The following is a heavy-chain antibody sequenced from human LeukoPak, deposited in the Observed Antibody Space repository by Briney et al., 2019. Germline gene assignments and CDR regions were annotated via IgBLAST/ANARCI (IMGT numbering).Heavy chain of an antibody. CDR3: AKFYDILTGYIDY. D-gene: IGHD3-9*01. J-gene: IGHJ4*02. CDR2: ISGGGGTTYYA. CDR1: GFTFSGYA. Sequence: GGSLRLSCAASGFTFSGYAMSWVRQSPGKGLEWVSAISGGGGTTYYAYYADSAKGRFTISRDNSKNTLYLLMNSLRAEDTAVYYCAKFYDILTGYIDYWGQGTLVTVSS. V-gene: IGHV3-23*01.